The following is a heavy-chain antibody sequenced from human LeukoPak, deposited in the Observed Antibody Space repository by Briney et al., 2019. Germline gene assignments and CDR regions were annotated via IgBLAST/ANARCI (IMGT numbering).Heavy chain of an antibody. CDR2: INHRGRT. CDR3: ARDPCSTINCPLRF. CDR1: GGSLSGSY. Sequence: SETLSLTCAVSGGSLSGSYCTWIRQSPGKGLEWIGEINHRGRTNYNPSLGRRASISVDTSKRQFSLTLTFVTAADMAVYYCARDPCSTINCPLRFWGQGTLVTVSS. V-gene: IGHV4-34*01. D-gene: IGHD2-2*01. J-gene: IGHJ4*02.